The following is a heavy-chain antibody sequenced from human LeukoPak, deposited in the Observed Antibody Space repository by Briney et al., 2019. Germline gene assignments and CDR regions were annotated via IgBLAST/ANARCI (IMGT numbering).Heavy chain of an antibody. CDR2: FDPEDGET. J-gene: IGHJ4*02. Sequence: RASVKVSCKVSGYTLTELSMHWVRQAPGKGLEWMGGFDPEDGETIYAQKFQGRVTMTEDTSTDTAYMELSSLRSEDTAVYYCALTTQQWLGSDYWGQGTLVTVSS. CDR3: ALTTQQWLGSDY. V-gene: IGHV1-24*01. CDR1: GYTLTELS. D-gene: IGHD6-19*01.